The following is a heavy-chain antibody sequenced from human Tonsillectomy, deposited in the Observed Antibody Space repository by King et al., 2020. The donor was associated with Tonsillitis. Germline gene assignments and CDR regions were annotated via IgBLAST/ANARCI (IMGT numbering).Heavy chain of an antibody. CDR2: IRYDGSNK. CDR3: AKPRWYPYYFDY. D-gene: IGHD6-13*01. V-gene: IGHV3-30*02. J-gene: IGHJ4*02. Sequence: VQLVESGGGVVQPGGSLRLSCAASGFTFSSYGMHWVRQAPGKGLEWVAFIRYDGSNKYYADSVEGRFTISRDNSKNTLYLQMNSLRAEDTAVYYCAKPRWYPYYFDYWGQGTLVTVSS. CDR1: GFTFSSYG.